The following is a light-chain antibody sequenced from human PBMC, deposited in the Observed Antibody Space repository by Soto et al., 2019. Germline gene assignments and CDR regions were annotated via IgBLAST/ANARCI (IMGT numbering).Light chain of an antibody. CDR3: CSYAGSSSTFV. V-gene: IGLV2-11*01. Sequence: QSVLTQPRSVSGSPGQSVTISCTGSTSDVGGYNYVSWYQHHPGKAPKLIIYDVIQRPSGVPDRFSGSKSGNTASLTISGLQADDEADYYCCSYAGSSSTFVFGGGTKLTVL. J-gene: IGLJ2*01. CDR1: TSDVGGYNY. CDR2: DVI.